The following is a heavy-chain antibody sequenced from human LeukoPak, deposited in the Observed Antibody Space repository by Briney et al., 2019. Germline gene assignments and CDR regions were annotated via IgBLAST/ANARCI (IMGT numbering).Heavy chain of an antibody. D-gene: IGHD3-9*01. Sequence: PGGSLRLSCAASGFTVSSNYMSWVRQAPGKGLEWVSVIYSGGSTYYADSVKGRFTISRDNSKNTLYLQMNSLRAEDTAVYHCARRAASLRYFDWLTTVNDAFDIWGQGTMVTVSS. V-gene: IGHV3-53*01. CDR2: IYSGGST. J-gene: IGHJ3*02. CDR3: ARRAASLRYFDWLTTVNDAFDI. CDR1: GFTVSSNY.